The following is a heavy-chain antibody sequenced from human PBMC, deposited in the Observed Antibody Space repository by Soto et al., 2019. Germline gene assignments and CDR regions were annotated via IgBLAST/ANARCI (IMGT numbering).Heavy chain of an antibody. CDR1: GGSISSGGYY. D-gene: IGHD6-25*01. J-gene: IGHJ4*02. CDR3: AGVAARTEYYFEC. V-gene: IGHV4-31*03. Sequence: LSLTCTVSGGSISSGGYYWSWIRQHPGKGLEWIGYIYYSGSTYYNPSLKSRVTISVDTSKNQFSLKLSSVTAADTAVYYCAGVAARTEYYFECWGKGTLVTVAS. CDR2: IYYSGST.